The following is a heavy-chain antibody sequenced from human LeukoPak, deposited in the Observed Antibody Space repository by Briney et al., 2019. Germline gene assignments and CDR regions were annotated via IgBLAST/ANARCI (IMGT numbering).Heavy chain of an antibody. CDR3: AKSASTVTRHFDF. CDR1: GFSFNSFA. V-gene: IGHV3-23*01. Sequence: GGSLRLSCAASGFSFNSFAMMWVRQAPGKGLEWVSGISGSGGPTYYADAVKGRFTISRDNSRNTLYLQMNSLRAEDTAVYYCAKSASTVTRHFDFWGQGTLVIVSS. J-gene: IGHJ4*02. CDR2: ISGSGGPT. D-gene: IGHD4-17*01.